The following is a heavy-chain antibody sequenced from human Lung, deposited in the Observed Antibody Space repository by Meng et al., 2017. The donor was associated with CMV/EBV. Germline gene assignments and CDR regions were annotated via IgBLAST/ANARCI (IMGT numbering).Heavy chain of an antibody. V-gene: IGHV3-9*03. D-gene: IGHD1-26*01. Sequence: GGSXRLXCAASGFTFGDYAMHWVRQAPGKGLEWVSGISRESGSIAYADSVKGRFTISRDNAWNSLYLQMNSLKPEDMAVYYCARDRIQAISGSYYRIYYYYYYGMDVXGQGXTVTVSS. CDR2: ISRESGSI. CDR3: ARDRIQAISGSYYRIYYYYYYGMDV. CDR1: GFTFGDYA. J-gene: IGHJ6*02.